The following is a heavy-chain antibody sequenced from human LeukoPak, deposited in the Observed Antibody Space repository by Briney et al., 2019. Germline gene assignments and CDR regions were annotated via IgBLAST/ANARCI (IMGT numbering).Heavy chain of an antibody. D-gene: IGHD3-10*01. Sequence: PSETLSLTCTVSGGSISSYYWSWIRQPPGKGLEWIGYIYYSGSTNYNPSLKSRVTISEDTSKNQFSLKLSSVTAADTAVYYCARLTMVRGVINLYYFDYWGQGTLVTASS. V-gene: IGHV4-59*08. J-gene: IGHJ4*02. CDR3: ARLTMVRGVINLYYFDY. CDR1: GGSISSYY. CDR2: IYYSGST.